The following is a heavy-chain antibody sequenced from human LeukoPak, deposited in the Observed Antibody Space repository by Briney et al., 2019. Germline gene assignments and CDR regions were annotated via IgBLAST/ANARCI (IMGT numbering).Heavy chain of an antibody. Sequence: GGSLRLPCAAPGITFSSYAMTWVRQAPGKGLEWVSAISGSGGSTYYADSVKGRFTISRDNSKNTVYLQMSSLRAEDTAVYFCAKESPSISRGGWFDPWGQGSLVTVSS. V-gene: IGHV3-23*01. CDR2: ISGSGGST. D-gene: IGHD2-2*01. CDR1: GITFSSYA. CDR3: AKESPSISRGGWFDP. J-gene: IGHJ5*02.